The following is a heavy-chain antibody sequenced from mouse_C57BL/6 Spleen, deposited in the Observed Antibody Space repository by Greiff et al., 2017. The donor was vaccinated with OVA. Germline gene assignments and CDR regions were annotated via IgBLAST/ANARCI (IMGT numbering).Heavy chain of an antibody. V-gene: IGHV1-55*01. CDR2: IYPGSGST. Sequence: QVQLQQPGAELVKPGASVKMSCKASGYTFTSYWITWVKQRPGQGLEWIGDIYPGSGSTNYNEKFKSKATLTVDTSSSTAYMQLSSLTSEDSAVYYCANHYSNYEGFRFDYWGQGTTLTVSS. CDR3: ANHYSNYEGFRFDY. J-gene: IGHJ2*01. D-gene: IGHD2-5*01. CDR1: GYTFTSYW.